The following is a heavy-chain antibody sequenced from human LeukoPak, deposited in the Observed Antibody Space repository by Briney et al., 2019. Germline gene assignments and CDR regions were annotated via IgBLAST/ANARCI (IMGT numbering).Heavy chain of an antibody. V-gene: IGHV3-23*01. CDR1: GFTFSSYA. D-gene: IGHD1-26*01. Sequence: PGGSLRLSCAASGFTFSSYAMSWVRQAPGKGLEWVSAISGSGGSTYYADSVKGRFTISRDNSKNTLYLQMNSLRAEDTAVYYCAKIPDSVGATTCDYWGQGTLVTVSS. CDR2: ISGSGGST. CDR3: AKIPDSVGATTCDY. J-gene: IGHJ4*02.